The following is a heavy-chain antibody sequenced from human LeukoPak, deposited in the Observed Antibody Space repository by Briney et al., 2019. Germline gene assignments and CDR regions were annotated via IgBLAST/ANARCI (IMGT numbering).Heavy chain of an antibody. D-gene: IGHD1-14*01. CDR1: GVSISRSSYY. V-gene: IGHV4-39*01. Sequence: SETLSLTCSVSGVSISRSSYYWGWLRQPPGKGLEWIGRLYNTETIYYNPSLKSRVTISVDTSKHQLSVKPSSVTAADTGVYYCARHPNLMSGGNFDYWGPGALVTVSS. J-gene: IGHJ4*02. CDR2: LYNTETI. CDR3: ARHPNLMSGGNFDY.